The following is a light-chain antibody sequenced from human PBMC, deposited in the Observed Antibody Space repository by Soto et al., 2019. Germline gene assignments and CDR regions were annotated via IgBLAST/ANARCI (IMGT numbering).Light chain of an antibody. CDR1: GSDIGYFNY. V-gene: IGLV2-14*01. J-gene: IGLJ1*01. CDR3: KSYAVGSTYV. Sequence: QSALTQPASVSGSPGQSITISCTGTGSDIGYFNYVSWYQQQPGKAPKLMIYEVDNRPSGVSIRFSGSKSGSTASLTISRLQAEDEADYYCKSYAVGSTYVFGTGTKLTVL. CDR2: EVD.